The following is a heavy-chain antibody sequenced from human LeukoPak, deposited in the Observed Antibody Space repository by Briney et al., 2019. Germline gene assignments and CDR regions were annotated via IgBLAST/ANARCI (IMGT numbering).Heavy chain of an antibody. Sequence: SETLSLTCTVSGGSISSYYWSWIRQPPGKGLEWIGYIYYSGSTNYNPSLKSRVTISVDTSKNQFSLKLSSVTAADTAVYYCARAIAAAGLFDYWGQGTLVTVSS. CDR1: GGSISSYY. D-gene: IGHD6-13*01. J-gene: IGHJ4*02. CDR2: IYYSGST. V-gene: IGHV4-59*01. CDR3: ARAIAAAGLFDY.